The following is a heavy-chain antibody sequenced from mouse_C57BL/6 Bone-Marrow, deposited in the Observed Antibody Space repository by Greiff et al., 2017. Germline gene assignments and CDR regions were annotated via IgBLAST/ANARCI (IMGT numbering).Heavy chain of an antibody. V-gene: IGHV1-78*01. J-gene: IGHJ4*01. CDR3: AREENGYEYDGYAMDY. Sequence: QVQLKQSDAELVKPGASVKISCKVSGYTFTDHTIHWMKQRPEQGLEWIGYIYPRDGSTTYNEKFKGKATLTAYKSSSTAYMQLNSLTSEDSAVYFCAREENGYEYDGYAMDYWGQGTSVTVSS. D-gene: IGHD2-4*01. CDR1: GYTFTDHT. CDR2: IYPRDGST.